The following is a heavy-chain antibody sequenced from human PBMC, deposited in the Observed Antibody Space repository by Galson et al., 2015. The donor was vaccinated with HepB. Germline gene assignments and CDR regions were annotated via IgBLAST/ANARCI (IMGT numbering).Heavy chain of an antibody. D-gene: IGHD1-26*01. CDR3: ALGRYAGSSS. CDR1: GFSFRSCW. J-gene: IGHJ5*02. CDR2: INQDGSEK. Sequence: SLRLSCAVSGFSFRSCWMSWVRQAPGEGLVCVANINQDGSEKHYVDSVKGRFTISRDNAQNSLYLQMNSLRTEDTAVYYCALGRYAGSSSWGQGTLDSVSS. V-gene: IGHV3-7*03.